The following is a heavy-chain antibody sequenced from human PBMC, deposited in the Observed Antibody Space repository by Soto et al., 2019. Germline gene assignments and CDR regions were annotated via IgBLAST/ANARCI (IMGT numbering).Heavy chain of an antibody. CDR2: ISGSGSSV. D-gene: IGHD2-21*01. Sequence: EVELLESGGGLVRPGGSLRLSCAASGFTFSHYVLSWVRQAPGRGLEWVSSISGSGSSVYLADSVRGRFTMSRDLSRNTVSLQMKSLRAEDTAIYYCAKVRASYLSASYFYSGLDVWGQGTTVTVSS. V-gene: IGHV3-23*01. CDR1: GFTFSHYV. CDR3: AKVRASYLSASYFYSGLDV. J-gene: IGHJ6*02.